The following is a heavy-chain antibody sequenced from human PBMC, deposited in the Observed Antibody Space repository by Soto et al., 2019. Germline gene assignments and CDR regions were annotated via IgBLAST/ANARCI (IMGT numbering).Heavy chain of an antibody. CDR3: ARDNAFISSALLNP. V-gene: IGHV3-21*01. CDR1: GFTFSSYS. J-gene: IGHJ5*02. Sequence: GGSLRLSCAASGFTFSSYSMNWVRQAPGKGLEWVSFISSSSGYIYYADSVKGRFTISRDNAKNSLYLQMNSLRAEDTAVYYCARDNAFISSALLNPWGQGTTVTVSS. D-gene: IGHD3-22*01. CDR2: ISSSSGYI.